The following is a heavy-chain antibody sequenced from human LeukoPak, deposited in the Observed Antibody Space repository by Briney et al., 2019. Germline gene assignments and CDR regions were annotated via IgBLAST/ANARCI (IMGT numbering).Heavy chain of an antibody. CDR1: GFTFSDYY. J-gene: IGHJ4*02. V-gene: IGHV3-11*01. Sequence: PGGSLRLSCAASGFTFSDYYMSWIRQAPGKGLEWVSYISSSGSTIYYADSVKGRFTISRDNAKNSLYLQMNSLRAEDTAVYYCAKESPYCTNGVCYFDYWGQGTLVTVSS. D-gene: IGHD2-8*01. CDR2: ISSSGSTI. CDR3: AKESPYCTNGVCYFDY.